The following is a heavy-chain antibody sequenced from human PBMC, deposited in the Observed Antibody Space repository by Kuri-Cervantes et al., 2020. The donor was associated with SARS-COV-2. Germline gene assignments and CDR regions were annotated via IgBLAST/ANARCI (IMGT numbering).Heavy chain of an antibody. Sequence: GGSLRLSCAASGFTFSSDWMSWVRQAPGKGLEWVANIKQDGSEKYYVDSVKGRFTISRDNAKNSLYLQTNSLRAEDTAVYYCAREGVDIVGAPHDAFDIWGQGTMVTVSS. V-gene: IGHV3-7*01. CDR3: AREGVDIVGAPHDAFDI. CDR2: IKQDGSEK. CDR1: GFTFSSDW. D-gene: IGHD1-26*01. J-gene: IGHJ3*02.